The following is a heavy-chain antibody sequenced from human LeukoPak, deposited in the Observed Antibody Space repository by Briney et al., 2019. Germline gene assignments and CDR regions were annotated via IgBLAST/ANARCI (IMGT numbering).Heavy chain of an antibody. CDR1: GFTFSSYS. D-gene: IGHD5-12*01. Sequence: GGSLRLSCAGSGFTFSSYSMNWVRRAPGKGLEWVSSISSGGTYIYYADSVKGRFTISRDNTKNSLSLQMNSLRAEDTAVYYCARDRSGYSGYECQAYWGQGTLVTVSS. V-gene: IGHV3-21*01. CDR3: ARDRSGYSGYECQAY. CDR2: ISSGGTYI. J-gene: IGHJ4*02.